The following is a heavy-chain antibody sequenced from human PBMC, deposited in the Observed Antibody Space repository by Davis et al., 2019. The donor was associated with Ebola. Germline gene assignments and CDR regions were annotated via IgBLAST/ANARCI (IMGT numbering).Heavy chain of an antibody. CDR1: GGSISSYY. V-gene: IGHV4-59*01. Sequence: PSETLSLTCTVSGGSISSYYWSWIRQPPGKGLEWIGYIYYSGSTNYNPSLKSRVTISVDTSKNQFSLKLSSVTAADTAVYYCARDYDSSAQGAFDIWGQGTMVTVSS. CDR2: IYYSGST. D-gene: IGHD3-22*01. CDR3: ARDYDSSAQGAFDI. J-gene: IGHJ3*02.